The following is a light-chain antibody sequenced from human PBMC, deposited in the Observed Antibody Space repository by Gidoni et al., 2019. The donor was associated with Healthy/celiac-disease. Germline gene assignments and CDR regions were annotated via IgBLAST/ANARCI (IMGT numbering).Light chain of an antibody. CDR2: DDS. J-gene: IGLJ2*01. V-gene: IGLV3-21*02. Sequence: SYVLPPPPSVSVAPGQTARITCGGNNIGRKSVHWYQQKPGQAPVLVVYDDSDRPSGIPERFSGSNSGNTATLTISRGEAGDEADYYCQVWDSSSDLVVFGGGTKLTVL. CDR1: NIGRKS. CDR3: QVWDSSSDLVV.